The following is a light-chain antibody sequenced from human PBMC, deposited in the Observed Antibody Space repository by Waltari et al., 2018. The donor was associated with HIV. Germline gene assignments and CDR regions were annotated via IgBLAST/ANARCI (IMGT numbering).Light chain of an antibody. CDR3: SSYAGSSNLRV. J-gene: IGLJ2*01. CDR1: SSDVGGYNY. CDR2: EVT. V-gene: IGLV2-8*01. Sequence: QSALTQPPSASGSPGQSVTISCTGTSSDVGGYNYASWYQQHQGKAPKLMIYEVTKRPSGVPDRFSGSKSGNTASLTVSGLQAEDEADYYCSSYAGSSNLRVFGGGTKLTVL.